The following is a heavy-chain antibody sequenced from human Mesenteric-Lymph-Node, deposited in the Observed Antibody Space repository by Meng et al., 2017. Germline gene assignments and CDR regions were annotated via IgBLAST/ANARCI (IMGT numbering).Heavy chain of an antibody. CDR3: ATRADTAMIN. V-gene: IGHV4-31*03. CDR1: GGSISSPDYY. CDR2: IYYTGST. D-gene: IGHD5-18*01. J-gene: IGHJ4*01. Sequence: SETLSLTCTVSGGSISSPDYYWSWIRQHPGKGLQCIGYIYYTGSTYYNPSLKSRVSISLDTSKNQFSLKLSSLTAADTAVYYCATRADTAMINWGHGTRVTVSS.